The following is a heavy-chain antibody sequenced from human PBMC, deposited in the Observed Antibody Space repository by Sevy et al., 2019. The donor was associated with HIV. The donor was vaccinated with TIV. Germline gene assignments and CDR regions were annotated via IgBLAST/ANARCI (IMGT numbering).Heavy chain of an antibody. CDR2: ISGSGTRT. D-gene: IGHD5-18*01. CDR1: GFSFDSYG. CDR3: VKEVSEYSYSDY. Sequence: GGSLRLSCAVSGFSFDSYGMTWVRQAPGKGLEWVSGISGSGTRTYYADSVKGRFSISRDNSKNMLFLQMNSLRAEDTAVYYCVKEVSEYSYSDYWGQGTLVTVSS. J-gene: IGHJ4*02. V-gene: IGHV3-23*01.